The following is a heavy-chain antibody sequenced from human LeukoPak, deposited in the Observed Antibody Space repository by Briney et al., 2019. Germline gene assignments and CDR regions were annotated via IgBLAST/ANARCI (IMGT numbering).Heavy chain of an antibody. CDR2: LQNDGSNK. J-gene: IGHJ6*02. Sequence: GGSLRLSCVASGLSFSSYGFHWVRQAPGKGLEWVAFLQNDGSNKYYADSVKGRFTISRDNSKNTLYLQMNSLRAEDTAVYYCAKQQLDYYYYGMDVWGQGTTVTVSS. V-gene: IGHV3-30*02. CDR1: GLSFSSYG. CDR3: AKQQLDYYYYGMDV. D-gene: IGHD6-13*01.